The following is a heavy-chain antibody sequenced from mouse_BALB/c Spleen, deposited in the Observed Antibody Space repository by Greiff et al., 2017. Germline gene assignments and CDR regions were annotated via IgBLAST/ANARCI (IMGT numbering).Heavy chain of an antibody. CDR2: ISSGSSTI. J-gene: IGHJ2*01. V-gene: IGHV5-17*02. Sequence: EVKLMESGGGLVQPGGSRKLSCAASGFTFSSFGMHWVRQAPEKGLEWVAYISSGSSTIYYADTVKGRFTISRDNPKNTLFLQMTSLRAEATAMSYCARGTVVAKGLGCFDYWGQGTTLTVSS. CDR3: ARGTVVAKGLGCFDY. CDR1: GFTFSSFG. D-gene: IGHD1-1*01.